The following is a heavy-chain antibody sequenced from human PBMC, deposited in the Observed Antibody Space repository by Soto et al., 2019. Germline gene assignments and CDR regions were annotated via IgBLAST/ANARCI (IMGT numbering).Heavy chain of an antibody. J-gene: IGHJ2*01. V-gene: IGHV4-4*09. CDR2: IYRTGST. Sequence: SQTCCVRYSGSGGSLRTCCWNWIRLSPGKGLEWIGYIYRTGSTHYNPSFNGRVDISLDMSRKRFSLKLNSVTDADTAFYFCGNRIREDLLAIPARRTTDL. D-gene: IGHD2-15*01. CDR3: GNRIREDLLAIPARRTTDL. CDR1: GGSLRTCC.